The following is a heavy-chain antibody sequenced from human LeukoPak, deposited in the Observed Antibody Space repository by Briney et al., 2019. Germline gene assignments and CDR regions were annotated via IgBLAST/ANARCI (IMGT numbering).Heavy chain of an antibody. V-gene: IGHV4-59*01. Sequence: KPSETLSLTCTVSGGSISSYYWSWIRQPPGKGLEWIGYIYYSGSTNYNPSLKSRVTISVDTSKNQFSLKLSSVTAADTAVYYCARGLSITMVRGNWFDPWGQGTLVTVSS. CDR1: GGSISSYY. CDR3: ARGLSITMVRGNWFDP. J-gene: IGHJ5*02. CDR2: IYYSGST. D-gene: IGHD3-10*01.